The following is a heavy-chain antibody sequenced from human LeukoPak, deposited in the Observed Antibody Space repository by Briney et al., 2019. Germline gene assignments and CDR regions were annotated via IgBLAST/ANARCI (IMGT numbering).Heavy chain of an antibody. CDR2: IYHSGST. J-gene: IGHJ5*02. V-gene: IGHV4-38-2*01. D-gene: IGHD1-26*01. CDR1: GYSISSGYY. Sequence: PSETLSLTCAVSGYSISSGYYWGWIRQPPGKGLEWIGRIYHSGSTYYNPSLKSRVTISVDPSKNQFSLKLSSVTAADTAVHYCASHRPSGSYLDPWAREPWSPSPQ. CDR3: ASHRPSGSYLDP.